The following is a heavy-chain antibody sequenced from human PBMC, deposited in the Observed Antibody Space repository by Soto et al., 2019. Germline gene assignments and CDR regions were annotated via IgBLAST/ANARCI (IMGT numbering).Heavy chain of an antibody. J-gene: IGHJ5*02. V-gene: IGHV3-9*01. Sequence: VQLVESGGGLVQPGRSLRLSCAASGFTFDDYAMHWVRQAPGKGLEWVSGISWNSGSIGYADSVKGRFTISRDNAKNSLYLQMNSLRAEDTALYYCAKDNGYSSGWYSWFDPWGQGTLVTVSS. D-gene: IGHD6-19*01. CDR3: AKDNGYSSGWYSWFDP. CDR1: GFTFDDYA. CDR2: ISWNSGSI.